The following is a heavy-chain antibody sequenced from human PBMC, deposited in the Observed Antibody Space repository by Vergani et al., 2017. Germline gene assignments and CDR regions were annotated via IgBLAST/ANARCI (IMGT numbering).Heavy chain of an antibody. CDR1: GGSMSGYY. V-gene: IGHV4-59*01. CDR3: GRDRNLAAAGSYYFDY. Sequence: QVRLQESGPGLVKPSETLSLTCSVSGGSMSGYYWSWIRQPPGKELEWIGYMYHSGSTNYNPSLETRVTISGDTSKNQFSLKLNSVTAADTAVYYCGRDRNLAAAGSYYFDYWGQGTLVTVSS. D-gene: IGHD6-13*01. CDR2: MYHSGST. J-gene: IGHJ4*02.